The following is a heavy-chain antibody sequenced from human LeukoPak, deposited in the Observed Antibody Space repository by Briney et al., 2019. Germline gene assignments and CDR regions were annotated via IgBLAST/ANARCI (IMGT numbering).Heavy chain of an antibody. Sequence: SETLSLTCTVSGGSISSYYWSWIRQPAGKGLEWIGRIYTSGSTNYNPPLKSRVTMSADTYKNQFSLKLSSVTAADTAVYYCAREEAVAGRGFDYWGQGTLVTVSS. CDR1: GGSISSYY. D-gene: IGHD6-19*01. CDR3: AREEAVAGRGFDY. V-gene: IGHV4-4*07. CDR2: IYTSGST. J-gene: IGHJ4*02.